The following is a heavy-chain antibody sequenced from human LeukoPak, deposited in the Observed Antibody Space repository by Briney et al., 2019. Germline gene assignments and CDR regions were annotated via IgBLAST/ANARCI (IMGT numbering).Heavy chain of an antibody. Sequence: PGGSLRLSCAASGFTFSSYEMNWVRQAPGKGLEWVSYISSSGSTIYYADSVKGRFTISRDNAKNSLYLQMNSLSAEDTAVYYCARVAMIVAKPYDNWGQGTLVTVSS. V-gene: IGHV3-48*03. J-gene: IGHJ4*02. CDR2: ISSSGSTI. CDR1: GFTFSSYE. CDR3: ARVAMIVAKPYDN. D-gene: IGHD3-22*01.